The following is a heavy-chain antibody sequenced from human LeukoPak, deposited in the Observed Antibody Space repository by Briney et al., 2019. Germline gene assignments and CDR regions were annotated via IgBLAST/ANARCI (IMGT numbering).Heavy chain of an antibody. J-gene: IGHJ4*02. Sequence: ASVKVSCKASGYSFTGCYMHWVRQAPGQGLEWMGRINPNSGGTNYAQKFQGRVTMTRDTSISTAYMELSRLRSDDTAVYYCARGRSSWYDLDYWGQGTLVTVSS. V-gene: IGHV1-2*06. CDR2: INPNSGGT. CDR1: GYSFTGCY. D-gene: IGHD6-13*01. CDR3: ARGRSSWYDLDY.